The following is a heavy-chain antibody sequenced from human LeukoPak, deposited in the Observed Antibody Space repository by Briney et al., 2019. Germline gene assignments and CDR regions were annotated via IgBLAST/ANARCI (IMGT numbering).Heavy chain of an antibody. CDR3: ARDLVGVPAAIGY. CDR2: IYSGGST. J-gene: IGHJ4*02. Sequence: GGSLRLSCAASGFTVSTNYMSWVRQALGKGLEWVSVIYSGGSTYYADSVKGRFTISRDNSKNTLYLQMNSLRAEDTAVYHCARDLVGVPAAIGYWGQGTLVTVSS. D-gene: IGHD2-2*01. V-gene: IGHV3-53*01. CDR1: GFTVSTNY.